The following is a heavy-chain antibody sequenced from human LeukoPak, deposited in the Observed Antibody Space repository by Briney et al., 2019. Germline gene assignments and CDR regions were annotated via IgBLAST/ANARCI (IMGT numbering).Heavy chain of an antibody. CDR1: GFTFSDYH. J-gene: IGHJ3*02. CDR2: ISSSGFTI. D-gene: IGHD5-18*01. V-gene: IGHV3-11*01. Sequence: PGGSLRLSCAASGFTFSDYHMNWIRRAPGKGLEWVSYISSSGFTIYFADSVKGRFTISRDNAKNSLYLQMNSLRADDTAVYYCARGDRAMKHDAFDTWGQGTMVTVSS. CDR3: ARGDRAMKHDAFDT.